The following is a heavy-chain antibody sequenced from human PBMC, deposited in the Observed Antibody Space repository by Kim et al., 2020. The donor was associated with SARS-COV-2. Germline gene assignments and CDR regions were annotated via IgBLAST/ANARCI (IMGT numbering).Heavy chain of an antibody. CDR3: ARDRGGSSGWYAY. D-gene: IGHD6-19*01. J-gene: IGHJ4*02. V-gene: IGHV1-69*01. Sequence: AQKFQGSVTITANESTSTAYMELSSLRSEDTAVYYCARDRGGSSGWYAYWGQGTLVTVSS.